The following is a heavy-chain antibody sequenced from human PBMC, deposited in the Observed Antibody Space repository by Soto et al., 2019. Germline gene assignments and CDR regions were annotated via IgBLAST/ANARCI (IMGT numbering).Heavy chain of an antibody. CDR2: ISAYNGNT. V-gene: IGHV1-18*01. J-gene: IGHJ4*02. Sequence: ASVKVSWKASGYTFTSYGISWVRQAPGQGLEWMGWISAYNGNTNYAQKLQGRVTMTTDTSTSTAYMELRSLRSDDTVVYYCARAMFRGVISPSLGGIAYWGQGTLVTVSS. D-gene: IGHD3-10*01. CDR1: GYTFTSYG. CDR3: ARAMFRGVISPSLGGIAY.